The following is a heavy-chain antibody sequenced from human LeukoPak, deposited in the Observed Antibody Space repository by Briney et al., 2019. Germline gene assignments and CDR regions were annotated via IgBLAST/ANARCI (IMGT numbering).Heavy chain of an antibody. CDR1: GFTFSSYA. V-gene: IGHV3-30-3*01. D-gene: IGHD6-6*01. CDR2: ISYDGSNK. Sequence: PGRSLRLSCAASGFTFSSYAMHWVRQAPGKGLEWVAVISYDGSNKYYADSVKGRFTISRDNSKNTLYLQMNSLRAEDTAVYYCARAGRSSHSDYWGQGTLVTVSS. J-gene: IGHJ4*02. CDR3: ARAGRSSHSDY.